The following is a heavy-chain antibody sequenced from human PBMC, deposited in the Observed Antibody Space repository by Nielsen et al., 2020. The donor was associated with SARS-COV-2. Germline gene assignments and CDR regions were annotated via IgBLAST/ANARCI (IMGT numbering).Heavy chain of an antibody. Sequence: SETLSLTCAVYGGSFSGYYWSWIRQPPGKGLEWIGSIYYSGSTYYNPSLKSRVTISVDTSKNQFSLKLSSVTAADTAVYYCARTYDYYDFWSGYYTFDYWGQGTLVTVSS. CDR3: ARTYDYYDFWSGYYTFDY. V-gene: IGHV4-34*01. CDR2: IYYSGST. CDR1: GGSFSGYY. D-gene: IGHD3-3*01. J-gene: IGHJ4*02.